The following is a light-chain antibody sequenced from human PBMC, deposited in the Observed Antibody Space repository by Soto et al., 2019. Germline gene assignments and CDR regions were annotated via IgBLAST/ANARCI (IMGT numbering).Light chain of an antibody. V-gene: IGKV3-20*01. J-gene: IGKJ5*01. CDR3: QKYGSSSIT. CDR1: QTVSRH. CDR2: GAS. Sequence: EIVVTQSPATLSVSPGERATLSCRASQTVSRHLAWYQQKPGQAPRLLIFGASTRATGIPDRFSGSGSGTDFTLTISRLEPEDFAVYYCQKYGSSSITFGQGTRLEIK.